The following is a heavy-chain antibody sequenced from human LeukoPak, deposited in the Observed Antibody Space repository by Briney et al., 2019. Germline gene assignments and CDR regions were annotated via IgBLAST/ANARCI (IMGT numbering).Heavy chain of an antibody. D-gene: IGHD6-13*01. CDR2: ISGSGGNT. CDR3: AKYPASGGHFDY. V-gene: IGHV3-23*01. Sequence: GGSLRLSCAASGFTFSTYSMSWVRQAPGKGLEWVSGISGSGGNTYYADSVKGRFTISRDNSKNTLYLQMNSLRAEDTAIFYCAKYPASGGHFDYWGQGTPVTVSS. CDR1: GFTFSTYS. J-gene: IGHJ4*02.